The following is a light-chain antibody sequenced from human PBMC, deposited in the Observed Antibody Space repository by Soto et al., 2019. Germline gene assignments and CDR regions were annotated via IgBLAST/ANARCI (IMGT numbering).Light chain of an antibody. CDR3: LLYYGGAWV. CDR1: TGAVTSDYF. V-gene: IGLV7-43*01. Sequence: QAVVTQEPSLTVSPGGTVTLTCASSTGAVTSDYFANWFLQIPGQAPRALIYGTDNKYSWTPARFSASLLGGEAALTLSGVQPEDEAEYYCLLYYGGAWVFGGGTKLTVL. J-gene: IGLJ3*02. CDR2: GTD.